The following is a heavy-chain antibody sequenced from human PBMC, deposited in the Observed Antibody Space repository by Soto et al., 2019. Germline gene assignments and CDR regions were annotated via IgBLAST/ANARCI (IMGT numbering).Heavy chain of an antibody. V-gene: IGHV3-33*01. Sequence: GGSLRLSCAASGFTFSSYGMHWVRQAPGKGLEWVAVIWYDGSNKYYADSVKGRFTISRDNSKNTLYLRMNSLRAEDTAVYYCARGSRHYYDSSGYFDYWGQGTLVTVSS. CDR2: IWYDGSNK. CDR1: GFTFSSYG. CDR3: ARGSRHYYDSSGYFDY. J-gene: IGHJ4*02. D-gene: IGHD3-22*01.